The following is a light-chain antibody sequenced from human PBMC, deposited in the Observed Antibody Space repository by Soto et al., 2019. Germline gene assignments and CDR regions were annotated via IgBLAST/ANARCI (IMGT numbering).Light chain of an antibody. CDR2: LTS. J-gene: IGKJ2*01. CDR3: QQYYSTPYT. CDR1: QALNTR. V-gene: IGKV3D-11*01. Sequence: EIVLTQSPATLSAFPGDRVTLSCRASQALNTRLAWYQHKPGQAPRLLIYLTSNRAAGVPARFSAWGSETDFTLTISDVEPEDFAVYYCQQYYSTPYTFGQGTKLEIK.